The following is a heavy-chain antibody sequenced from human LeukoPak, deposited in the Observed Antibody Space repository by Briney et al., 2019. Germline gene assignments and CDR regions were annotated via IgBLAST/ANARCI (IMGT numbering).Heavy chain of an antibody. D-gene: IGHD3-22*01. Sequence: GGSLRLSCAASGFTFSSYEMNWVRQAPGKGLEWISYISSSGTTIFYADSVKGRFTISRDNAKNSLYLQMNSLRAEDTAVYYCARNYYDSSGYCHFDYWGQGTLVTVSS. CDR2: ISSSGTTI. J-gene: IGHJ4*02. CDR1: GFTFSSYE. V-gene: IGHV3-48*03. CDR3: ARNYYDSSGYCHFDY.